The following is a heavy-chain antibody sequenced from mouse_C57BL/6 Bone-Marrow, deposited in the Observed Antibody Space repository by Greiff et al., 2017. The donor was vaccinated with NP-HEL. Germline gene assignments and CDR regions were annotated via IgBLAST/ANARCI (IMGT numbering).Heavy chain of an antibody. CDR3: TFYYYGPWFAY. CDR2: IDPENGDT. D-gene: IGHD1-1*01. V-gene: IGHV14-4*01. Sequence: VQLQQSGAELVRPGASVKLSCTASGFNIKDDYMHWVKQRPEQGLEWIGWIDPENGDTEYASKFQGTATITADTSSNTAYLQLSSLTSEDTAVYYCTFYYYGPWFAYWGQGTLVTVSA. J-gene: IGHJ3*01. CDR1: GFNIKDDY.